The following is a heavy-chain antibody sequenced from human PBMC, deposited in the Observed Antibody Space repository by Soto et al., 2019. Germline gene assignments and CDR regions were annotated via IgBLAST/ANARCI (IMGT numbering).Heavy chain of an antibody. J-gene: IGHJ4*02. CDR3: ARESFSASPNFFDY. D-gene: IGHD3-3*02. Sequence: GGSLRLSCAASGFTFSNYEMNWVRQAPGKGLEWVSYISLSGSTIYYADSVKGRFTISRDDAKNSVYLQMDSLRADDTAVYYCARESFSASPNFFDYWGQGTLVTVSS. CDR1: GFTFSNYE. V-gene: IGHV3-48*03. CDR2: ISLSGSTI.